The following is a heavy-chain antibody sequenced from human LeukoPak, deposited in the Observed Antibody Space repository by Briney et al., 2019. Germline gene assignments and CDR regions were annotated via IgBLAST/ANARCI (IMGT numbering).Heavy chain of an antibody. CDR3: AKDPSLRYLDWAPADY. CDR2: VSYDGSNK. Sequence: PGGSLRLSCAASGFTFSSYGMHWVRQAPGKGLEWVAVVSYDGSNKYYADSVKGRFTISRDNSKNTLYLQMNSLRAEDTAVYYCAKDPSLRYLDWAPADYWGQGTLVTVSS. V-gene: IGHV3-30*18. D-gene: IGHD3-9*01. J-gene: IGHJ4*02. CDR1: GFTFSSYG.